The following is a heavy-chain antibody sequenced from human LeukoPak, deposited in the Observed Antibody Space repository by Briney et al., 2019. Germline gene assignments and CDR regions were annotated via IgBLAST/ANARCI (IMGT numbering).Heavy chain of an antibody. V-gene: IGHV4-59*01. J-gene: IGHJ3*02. D-gene: IGHD3-22*01. CDR3: ARASSGYSLVDI. CDR2: SYYSGRT. Sequence: SETLSLICTVSGGSISSYYWSWIRQPPGKGLEWIGYSYYSGRTNYNPSLKSRVTISVDTSNNQFSLKLSSVTAAGTAVYYCARASSGYSLVDIWGQGTMVTVSS. CDR1: GGSISSYY.